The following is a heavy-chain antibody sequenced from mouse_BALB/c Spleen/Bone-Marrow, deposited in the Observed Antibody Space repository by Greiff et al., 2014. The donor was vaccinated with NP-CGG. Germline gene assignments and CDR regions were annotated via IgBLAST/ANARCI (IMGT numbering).Heavy chain of an antibody. CDR2: INPSSGYT. D-gene: IGHD1-1*02. V-gene: IGHV1-4*02. J-gene: IGHJ3*01. Sequence: VQLQESATELARPGASVKMSCKASGYTFTSYTMHWVKQRPGQGLEWIGYINPSSGYTEYNQKFKDKTTLTADKSSSTAYMQLSSLTSEDSAVYYCAREEWSTGFAYWGQGTLVTVSA. CDR1: GYTFTSYT. CDR3: AREEWSTGFAY.